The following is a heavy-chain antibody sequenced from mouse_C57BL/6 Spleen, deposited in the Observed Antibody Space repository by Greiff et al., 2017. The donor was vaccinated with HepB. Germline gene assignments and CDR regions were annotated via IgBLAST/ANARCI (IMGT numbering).Heavy chain of an antibody. CDR2: YPGSGNTY. D-gene: IGHD1-1*01. CDR3: RGPFITTVVEAY. V-gene: IGHV1-83*01. Sequence: VQLQQSGPELVKPGASVKMSCKASGYTFTDYYMHWVKQKPGKGLEWIGEIYPGSGNTYYNEKFKVKATLTADTSSSTDYMQLSSLISEDFAVYFCARGPFITTVVEAYWGQGTLVTVSA. CDR1: YTFTDYYM. J-gene: IGHJ3*01.